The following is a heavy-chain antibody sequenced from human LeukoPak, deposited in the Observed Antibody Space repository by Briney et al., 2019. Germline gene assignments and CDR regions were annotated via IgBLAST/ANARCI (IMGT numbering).Heavy chain of an antibody. CDR1: GYTFTSYY. Sequence: GASVKVSCKSSGYTFTSYYMHWVRQAPAQGLEWLGIINPSGGSTSYAQKFQGRVTMTRDMSTSTVYMELSSLRSEDTAVYYCARDTRYYYGSGSSPRFDYWGQGTLVTVSS. J-gene: IGHJ4*02. CDR2: INPSGGST. D-gene: IGHD3-10*01. CDR3: ARDTRYYYGSGSSPRFDY. V-gene: IGHV1-46*01.